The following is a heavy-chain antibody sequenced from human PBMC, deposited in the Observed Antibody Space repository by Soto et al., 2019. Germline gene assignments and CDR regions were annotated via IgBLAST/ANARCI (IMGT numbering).Heavy chain of an antibody. CDR1: GGSISSSSYF. V-gene: IGHV4-39*01. Sequence: QLQLQESGPGLVKPSGTLSLNCTVSGGSISSSSYFWGWIRQPPGKGLEWIGSIYYSGSIYYNPSLELRLTISVDTSKNQFSLKLSSVTASDTAIYYCTRHWGLGDRNFNWLDPWGQGTLVTVSS. CDR2: IYYSGSI. CDR3: TRHWGLGDRNFNWLDP. D-gene: IGHD3-16*01. J-gene: IGHJ5*02.